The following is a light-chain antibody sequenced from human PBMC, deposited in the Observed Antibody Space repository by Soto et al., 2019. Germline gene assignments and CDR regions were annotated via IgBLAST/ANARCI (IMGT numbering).Light chain of an antibody. CDR2: DAS. V-gene: IGKV1-5*01. J-gene: IGKJ1*01. Sequence: DIQMTQSPSTLSASVGESVTITCRASQSISTWLAWYQQKPGKAPKLLIYDASSLESGVPSRFSGSGSGTDFTLTISSLQPDDFATYYCQQYHIYSWTVGQGTKVDIK. CDR1: QSISTW. CDR3: QQYHIYSWT.